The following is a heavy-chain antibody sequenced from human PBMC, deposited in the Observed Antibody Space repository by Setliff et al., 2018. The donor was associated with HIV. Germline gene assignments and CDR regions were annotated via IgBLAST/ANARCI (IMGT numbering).Heavy chain of an antibody. CDR1: GYTFTSYG. D-gene: IGHD6-19*01. CDR2: ISAYNGNT. V-gene: IGHV1-18*04. J-gene: IGHJ4*02. Sequence: ASVKVSCKPSGYTFTSYGMNWIRQAPGQGLEWMGRISAYNGNTDHAQRLQGRVTMTTDTSTRTAYMELRSLRSDDTAVYYCARAAVAGPWRKLDYWGQGTLVTVSS. CDR3: ARAAVAGPWRKLDY.